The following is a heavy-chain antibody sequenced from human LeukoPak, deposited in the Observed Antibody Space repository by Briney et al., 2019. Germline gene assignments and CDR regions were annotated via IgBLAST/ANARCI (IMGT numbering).Heavy chain of an antibody. V-gene: IGHV4-34*01. CDR3: ARSNYMRSGGAFDL. Sequence: SETLSLTCAVYGGSFSGYYWSWIRQPPGKWREWIGEINHSGSTNYNPSLKSRVTISVDTSKNQFSLKLSSVTAADTAVYYCARSNYMRSGGAFDLWGQGTWSPSLQ. D-gene: IGHD3-3*01. CDR2: INHSGST. J-gene: IGHJ3*01. CDR1: GGSFSGYY.